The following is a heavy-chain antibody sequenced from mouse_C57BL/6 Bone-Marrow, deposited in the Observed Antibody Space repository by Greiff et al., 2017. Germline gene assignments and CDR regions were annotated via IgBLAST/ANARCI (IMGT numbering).Heavy chain of an antibody. CDR3: ATYPLCYYGRSLYWYFDV. CDR2: ILPGSGST. V-gene: IGHV1-9*01. D-gene: IGHD1-1*01. CDR1: GYTFTGYW. Sequence: VQLQQSGAELMKPGASVKLSCKATGYTFTGYWIEWVKQRPGHGLEWIGEILPGSGSTNYNEKFKGKATFTADTSSNTAYMQLSSLTTEDSAIYYCATYPLCYYGRSLYWYFDVWGTGTTVTVSS. J-gene: IGHJ1*03.